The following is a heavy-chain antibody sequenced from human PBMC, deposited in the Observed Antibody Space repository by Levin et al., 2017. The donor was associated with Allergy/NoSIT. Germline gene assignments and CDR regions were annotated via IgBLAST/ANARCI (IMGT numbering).Heavy chain of an antibody. Sequence: GESLKISCAVSGFTISEYAMAWVRQAPGKGLEWVSVITGGGFNTYYGDSVKGRFTASRDDSKDTLYLELNSLGGEDTAVYYCAKKQGGTSGFSFDVWGQGTMVTVSS. D-gene: IGHD1-1*01. J-gene: IGHJ3*01. CDR2: ITGGGFNT. CDR3: AKKQGGTSGFSFDV. CDR1: GFTISEYA. V-gene: IGHV3-23*01.